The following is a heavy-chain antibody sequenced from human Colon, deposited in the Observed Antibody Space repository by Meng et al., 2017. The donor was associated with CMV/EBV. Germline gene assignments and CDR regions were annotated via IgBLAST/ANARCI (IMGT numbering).Heavy chain of an antibody. J-gene: IGHJ5*02. D-gene: IGHD2-2*01. Sequence: GSLRLSCAVYGGSFSGYYWSWIRQPPGKGLEWIGEINHSGSTNYNPFLKSRVTISVDTSKNQFSLKLSSVTAADTAVYYCARGLRVPAAIYPYNWFDPWGQGTLVTVSS. CDR2: INHSGST. CDR1: GGSFSGYY. V-gene: IGHV4-34*01. CDR3: ARGLRVPAAIYPYNWFDP.